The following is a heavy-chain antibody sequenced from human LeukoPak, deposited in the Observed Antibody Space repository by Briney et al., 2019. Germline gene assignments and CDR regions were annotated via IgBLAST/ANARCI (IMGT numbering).Heavy chain of an antibody. Sequence: GESLKISCKGSGYSFTSYWIGWVRQMPGKGLEWMGIIYPGDSDTRYSPSFQGQVTISADKSISTAYLEWSSLKASDTAMYYCARHGGGSAVADSLSVAFDIWGQGTMVTVSS. V-gene: IGHV5-51*01. CDR2: IYPGDSDT. J-gene: IGHJ3*02. CDR3: ARHGGGSAVADSLSVAFDI. CDR1: GYSFTSYW. D-gene: IGHD6-19*01.